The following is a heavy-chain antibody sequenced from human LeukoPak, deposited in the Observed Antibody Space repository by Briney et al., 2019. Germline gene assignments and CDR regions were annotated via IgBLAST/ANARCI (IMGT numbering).Heavy chain of an antibody. CDR3: ARAATTVTRNYFDY. Sequence: PSETLSLTCTVSGGSISSGSYYWSWIRQPAGKGLGWIGRIYTSGSTNYNPSLKSRVTISVDTSKNQFSLKLSSVTAADTAVYYCARAATTVTRNYFDYWGQGTLVTVSS. D-gene: IGHD4-17*01. V-gene: IGHV4-61*02. J-gene: IGHJ4*02. CDR2: IYTSGST. CDR1: GGSISSGSYY.